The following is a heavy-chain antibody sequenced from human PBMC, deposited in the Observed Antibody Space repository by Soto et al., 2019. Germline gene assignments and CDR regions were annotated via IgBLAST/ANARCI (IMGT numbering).Heavy chain of an antibody. CDR1: GCTFSSYT. D-gene: IGHD7-27*01. J-gene: IGHJ4*02. CDR2: ISSSGGST. Sequence: EVQLLESGGGLVQPGGSLRLSCAASGCTFSSYTMSWVRQGPGKGLEWVSGISSSGGSTVYADSVKCRFTISRDNLKNTLYLQMNSLRAEDTAVYYCAKGWGDYWGQGPPVTVSS. CDR3: AKGWGDY. V-gene: IGHV3-23*01.